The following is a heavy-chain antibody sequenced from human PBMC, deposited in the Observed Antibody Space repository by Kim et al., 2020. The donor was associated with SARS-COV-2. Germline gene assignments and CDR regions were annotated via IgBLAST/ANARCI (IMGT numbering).Heavy chain of an antibody. CDR1: GFTFSSYW. D-gene: IGHD3-22*01. Sequence: GGSLRLSCAASGFTFSSYWMSWVRQAPGKGLEWVANIKQDGSEKYYVDSVKGRFTISRDNAKNSLYLQMNSLRAEDTAVYYCARDLTIVVVPPPSNWFDPWGQGTLVTVSS. V-gene: IGHV3-7*03. CDR3: ARDLTIVVVPPPSNWFDP. CDR2: IKQDGSEK. J-gene: IGHJ5*02.